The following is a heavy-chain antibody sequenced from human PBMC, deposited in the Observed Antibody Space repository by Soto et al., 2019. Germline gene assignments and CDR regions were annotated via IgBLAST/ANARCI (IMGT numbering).Heavy chain of an antibody. Sequence: EVQLLESGGGLVQPGGSLRLSCAASGFTFSSYAMSWVRQAPGKGLEWVSAISGSGGITYYADSVKGRFTISRDNSKNTLYLQMNSLRAEDTAVYYCAKVLVGAVAGHLWDYWGQGTLVTVSS. CDR3: AKVLVGAVAGHLWDY. D-gene: IGHD6-19*01. CDR1: GFTFSSYA. J-gene: IGHJ4*02. CDR2: ISGSGGIT. V-gene: IGHV3-23*01.